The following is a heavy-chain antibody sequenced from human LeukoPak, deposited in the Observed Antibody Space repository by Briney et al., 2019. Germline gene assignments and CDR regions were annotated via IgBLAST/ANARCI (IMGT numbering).Heavy chain of an antibody. J-gene: IGHJ5*02. CDR2: IYYSGST. CDR3: ARLRWLGNWFDP. CDR1: GGSISSSSYY. Sequence: PSETLSLTCTVSGGSISSSSYYWGWIRQPPGKGLEWIGSIYYSGSTYYNPSLKSRVTISVDTSKNQFSLKLSSVTAADTAVYYCARLRWLGNWFDPWGQGTLVTVSS. D-gene: IGHD4-23*01. V-gene: IGHV4-39*01.